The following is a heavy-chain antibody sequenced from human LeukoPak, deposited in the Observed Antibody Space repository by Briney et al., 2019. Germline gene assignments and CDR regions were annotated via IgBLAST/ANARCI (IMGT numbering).Heavy chain of an antibody. V-gene: IGHV3-11*01. CDR3: ASSRRSWYYFDY. Sequence: GGSLRLSCAASGFTFSDYYMSWIRQAPGKGLEWVSYISSSGSTIYYADSVKGRFTISRDNAKNSLYLQMNSLRAEDTAVYYCASSRRSWYYFDYWGQGTLVTVSS. CDR2: ISSSGSTI. CDR1: GFTFSDYY. J-gene: IGHJ4*02. D-gene: IGHD6-13*01.